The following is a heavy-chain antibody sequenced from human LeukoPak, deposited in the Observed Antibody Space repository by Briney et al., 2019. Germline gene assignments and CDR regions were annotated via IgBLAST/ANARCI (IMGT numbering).Heavy chain of an antibody. J-gene: IGHJ3*02. V-gene: IGHV1-69*06. CDR2: IIPIFGTA. CDR1: GGTFSSYA. CDR3: ARSKDGKDGYNSNAFDI. D-gene: IGHD5-24*01. Sequence: GASVKVSCKASGGTFSSYAISWVRQAPGQGLEWMGGIIPIFGTANYAQKFQGRVTITADKSTSTAYMELSSLRAGDTAVYYCARSKDGKDGYNSNAFDIWGQGTMVTVSS.